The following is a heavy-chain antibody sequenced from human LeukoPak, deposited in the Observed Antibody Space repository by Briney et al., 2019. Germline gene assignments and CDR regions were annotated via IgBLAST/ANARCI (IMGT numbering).Heavy chain of an antibody. J-gene: IGHJ4*02. Sequence: PGGSLRLSCAASGFTFSDHYMDWVRQAPGKGLEWVSAISGSGGSTYYADSVKGRFTISRDNSKNTLYLQMNSLRAEDTAVYYCAKSVVYIAVAGTGDYWGQGTLVTVSS. V-gene: IGHV3-23*01. D-gene: IGHD6-19*01. CDR1: GFTFSDHY. CDR3: AKSVVYIAVAGTGDY. CDR2: ISGSGGST.